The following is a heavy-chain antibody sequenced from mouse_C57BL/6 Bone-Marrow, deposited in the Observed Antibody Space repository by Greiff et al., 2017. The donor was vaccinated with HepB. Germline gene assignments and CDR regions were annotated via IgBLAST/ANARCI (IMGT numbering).Heavy chain of an antibody. CDR3: ARKTYYKGAMDY. CDR2: IWSGGST. D-gene: IGHD2-12*01. J-gene: IGHJ4*01. Sequence: VKLVESGPGLVQPSQSLSITCTVSGFSLTSYGVHWVRQFPGKGLEWLGVIWSGGSTDYNAAFISRLSISKDNSKSQVFFKMNSLQADDTAIYYCARKTYYKGAMDYWGQGTSVTVSS. V-gene: IGHV2-2*01. CDR1: GFSLTSYG.